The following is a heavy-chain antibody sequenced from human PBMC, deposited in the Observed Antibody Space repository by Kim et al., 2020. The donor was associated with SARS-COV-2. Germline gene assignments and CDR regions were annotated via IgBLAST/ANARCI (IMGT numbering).Heavy chain of an antibody. Sequence: SETLSLTCTVSGGSIRSYYWSWIRQPPGKGLDWIGYTYYSGCTNYNPSLKSRVTISVDTSKNQFSLKLSSVTAADTAVYYCARDLRLDFNHNTYYYGMDVWGQGTTVTVSS. V-gene: IGHV4-59*01. J-gene: IGHJ6*02. D-gene: IGHD3-3*01. CDR1: GGSIRSYY. CDR3: ARDLRLDFNHNTYYYGMDV. CDR2: TYYSGCT.